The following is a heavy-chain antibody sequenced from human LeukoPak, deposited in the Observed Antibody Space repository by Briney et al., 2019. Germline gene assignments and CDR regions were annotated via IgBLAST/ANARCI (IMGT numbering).Heavy chain of an antibody. Sequence: GASVKVSCKASGYTFNKYAINWVRQAPGQGLEWMGWINTNTGNPTYAQGFAGRFVFSLDTSVSTAYLQISSLKAEDTAVYYCARARIAVAGYDAFDIWGRGTMVTVSS. D-gene: IGHD6-19*01. J-gene: IGHJ3*02. CDR3: ARARIAVAGYDAFDI. CDR2: INTNTGNP. V-gene: IGHV7-4-1*02. CDR1: GYTFNKYA.